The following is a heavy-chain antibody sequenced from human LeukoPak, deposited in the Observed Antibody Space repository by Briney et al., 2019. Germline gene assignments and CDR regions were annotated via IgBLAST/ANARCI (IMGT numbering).Heavy chain of an antibody. D-gene: IGHD6-13*01. CDR2: ISGSGGST. J-gene: IGHJ3*02. V-gene: IGHV3-23*01. Sequence: GGSLRLSCAASGFTFSSYAMSWVRQAPGKGLEWVSAISGSGGSTYYADSVKGRFTISRDNSKNTLYLQMNSLRAEDTAVYYCAKVGGGQQQPSHDAFDIWGQGTMVTVSS. CDR1: GFTFSSYA. CDR3: AKVGGGQQQPSHDAFDI.